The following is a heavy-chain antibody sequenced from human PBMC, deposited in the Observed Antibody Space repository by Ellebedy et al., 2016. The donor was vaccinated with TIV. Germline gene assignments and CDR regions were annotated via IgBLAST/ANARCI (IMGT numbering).Heavy chain of an antibody. Sequence: GESLKISCAASGFSFSTYTMHWVRQTPGEGPEWVAVISYDGTSQYYADSVKGRLTTSRDNSDNTLFLHMNSLRVDDSAVYYCARPRSSGSGSFGSFDYWGQGALVTVSS. CDR3: ARPRSSGSGSFGSFDY. D-gene: IGHD3-10*01. CDR2: ISYDGTSQ. J-gene: IGHJ4*02. V-gene: IGHV3-30*01. CDR1: GFSFSTYT.